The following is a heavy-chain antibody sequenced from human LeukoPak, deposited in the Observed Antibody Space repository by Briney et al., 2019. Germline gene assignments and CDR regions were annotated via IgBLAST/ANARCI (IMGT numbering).Heavy chain of an antibody. J-gene: IGHJ4*02. CDR2: ISGSGGST. V-gene: IGHV3-23*01. CDR1: GFTFSSYA. D-gene: IGHD3-22*01. Sequence: GSLRLSCAASGFTFSSYAMSWVRQAPGKGLEWVSAISGSGGSTYYADSVKGRFTISGDNSKNTLYLQMNSLRAEDTAVYYCAKPIYYDSSGYSVDYWGQGTLVSVFS. CDR3: AKPIYYDSSGYSVDY.